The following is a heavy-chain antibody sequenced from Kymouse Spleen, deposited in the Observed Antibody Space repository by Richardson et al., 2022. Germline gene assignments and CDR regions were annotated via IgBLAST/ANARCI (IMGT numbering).Heavy chain of an antibody. J-gene: IGHJ5*02. CDR3: AKDRDSSSLNWFDP. CDR1: GFTFSSYG. V-gene: IGHV3-30*18. CDR2: ISYDGSNK. D-gene: IGHD6-13*01. Sequence: QVQLVESGGGVVQPGRSLRLSCAASGFTFSSYGMHWVRQAPGKGLEWVAVISYDGSNKYYADSVKGRFTISRDNSKNTLYLQMNSLRAEDTAVYYCAKDRDSSSLNWFDPWGQGTLVTVSS.